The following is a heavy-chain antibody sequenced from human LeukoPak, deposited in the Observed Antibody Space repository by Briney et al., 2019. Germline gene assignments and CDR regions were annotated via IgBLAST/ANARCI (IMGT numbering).Heavy chain of an antibody. V-gene: IGHV1-8*01. D-gene: IGHD5-12*01. CDR2: MNPNSGST. CDR3: TRNLARTGDFDY. Sequence: VSVKVSCKASGYSFISFDINWVRQATGQGLEWLGWMNPNSGSTGYAQNFQGRVSMTRDTSISTAYMELSNLGSEDTAVYYCTRNLARTGDFDYWGQGTLVTVSS. J-gene: IGHJ4*02. CDR1: GYSFISFD.